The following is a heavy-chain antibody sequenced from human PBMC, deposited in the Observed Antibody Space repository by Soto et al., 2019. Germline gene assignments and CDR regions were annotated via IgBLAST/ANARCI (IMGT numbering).Heavy chain of an antibody. Sequence: QITLKESGPALVKPTQTLTLTCTFSGFSLSTSGVGVGWIRQPPGEALEWLALIYWDDYKHFSPSLESRLTITKDTSKNQVVLTMPNMDPVDTATYYCVHKGAGDRILDYWGQGTLVTVSS. CDR1: GFSLSTSGVG. V-gene: IGHV2-5*02. CDR2: IYWDDYK. J-gene: IGHJ4*02. CDR3: VHKGAGDRILDY. D-gene: IGHD3-16*01.